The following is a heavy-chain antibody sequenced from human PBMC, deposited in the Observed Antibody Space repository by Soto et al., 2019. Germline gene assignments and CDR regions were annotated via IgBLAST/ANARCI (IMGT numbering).Heavy chain of an antibody. CDR2: IWVDGNNK. D-gene: IGHD3-3*01. CDR3: ARGDPKDYDFLSGYYTENYFDY. J-gene: IGHJ4*02. CDR1: GFTFSSYG. Sequence: QVQLVESGGGVVQPGRSLRLSCAASGFTFSSYGVHGIRQAPGKGRERVAVIWVDGNNKYYADSVEGRFTISRDKSKNTLYLQMNSLRAEETAVYYCARGDPKDYDFLSGYYTENYFDYWGQGTLVTVSS. V-gene: IGHV3-33*01.